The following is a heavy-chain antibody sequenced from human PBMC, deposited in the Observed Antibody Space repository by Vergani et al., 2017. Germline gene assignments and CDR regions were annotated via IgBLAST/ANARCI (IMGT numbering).Heavy chain of an antibody. CDR3: ARGAVAAPAHYMDV. D-gene: IGHD6-6*01. V-gene: IGHV3-33*01. CDR1: GFTLSSHA. CDR2: IWYDGSNK. Sequence: QVQILQSGGGVVQPGRSLRLSCAGSGFTLSSHAMHWVRQAPGKGLEWVAFIWYDGSNKYYADSVKGRFTISRDNSKNTLYLQMNSLRAEDTAVYYCARGAVAAPAHYMDVWGKGTTVTVSS. J-gene: IGHJ6*03.